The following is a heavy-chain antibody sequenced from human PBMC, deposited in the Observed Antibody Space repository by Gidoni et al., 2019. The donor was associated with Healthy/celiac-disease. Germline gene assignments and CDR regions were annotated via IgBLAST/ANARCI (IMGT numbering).Heavy chain of an antibody. D-gene: IGHD1-26*01. CDR2: GSGGST. CDR3: AKVPSGIPFAFDY. V-gene: IGHV3-23*01. Sequence: GSGGSTYYADSVKGRFTISRDNSKNTLYLQMNSLRAEDTAVYYCAKVPSGIPFAFDYWGQGTLVTVSS. J-gene: IGHJ4*02.